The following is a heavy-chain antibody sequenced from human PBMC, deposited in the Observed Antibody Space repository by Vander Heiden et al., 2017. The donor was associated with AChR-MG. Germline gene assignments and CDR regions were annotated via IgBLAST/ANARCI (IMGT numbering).Heavy chain of an antibody. CDR2: IGTAGDT. J-gene: IGHJ4*02. CDR1: GFTFSSYD. CDR3: ARETLGSSWYYFDY. V-gene: IGHV3-13*01. D-gene: IGHD6-13*01. Sequence: EVQLVESGGGLVQPGGSLRLSCAASGFTFSSYDMHWVRQATGKGLEWVSAIGTAGDTYYPGSVKGRFTISRENAKNSLYLQMNSLRAGDTAVYYCARETLGSSWYYFDYWGQGTLVTVSS.